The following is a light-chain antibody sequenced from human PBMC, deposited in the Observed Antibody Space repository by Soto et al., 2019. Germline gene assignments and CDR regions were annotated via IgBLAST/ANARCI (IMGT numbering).Light chain of an antibody. Sequence: DIQMTQSPSSLSASVGDRVTISCRASQVINNYLAWYQQRPGKGTKLLIYGASTLQSGVPSRFSGSGSGTDFTLTIRSLQPEDVATYYCQKYNSAPQVTFGPGTTVHV. V-gene: IGKV1-27*01. CDR2: GAS. J-gene: IGKJ3*01. CDR1: QVINNY. CDR3: QKYNSAPQVT.